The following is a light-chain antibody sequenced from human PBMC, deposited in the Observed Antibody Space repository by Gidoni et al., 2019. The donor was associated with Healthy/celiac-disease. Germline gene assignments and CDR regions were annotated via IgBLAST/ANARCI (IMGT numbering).Light chain of an antibody. J-gene: IGLJ3*02. CDR1: SLRSYY. Sequence: SSELTQDPAVSVALGQTVRITCQGDSLRSYYASWYQQKPGQDPVLVIYGKNNRHSGIPDRFSGSSSGKTASLTITGAQAEDEADYYCNSRDSSGNHWVFGGGTKLTVL. CDR2: GKN. CDR3: NSRDSSGNHWV. V-gene: IGLV3-19*01.